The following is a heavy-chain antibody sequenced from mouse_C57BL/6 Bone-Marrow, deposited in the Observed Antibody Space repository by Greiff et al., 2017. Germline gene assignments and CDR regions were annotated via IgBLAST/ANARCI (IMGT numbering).Heavy chain of an antibody. V-gene: IGHV5-4*01. D-gene: IGHD3-3*01. CDR3: ARDLAGPYYYAMDY. CDR1: GFTFSSYA. J-gene: IGHJ4*01. Sequence: EVQGVESGGGLVKPGGSLKLSCAASGFTFSSYAMSWVRQTPEKRLEWVATISDGGSYTYYPDNVKGRFTISRDNAKNNLYLQMSHLKSEDTAMYYCARDLAGPYYYAMDYWGQGTSVTVSS. CDR2: ISDGGSYT.